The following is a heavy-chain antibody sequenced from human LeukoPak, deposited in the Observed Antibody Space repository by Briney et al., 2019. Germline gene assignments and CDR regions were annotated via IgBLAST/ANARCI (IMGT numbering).Heavy chain of an antibody. Sequence: ASVKVSCKASGGTFSSYAISWVRQAPGQGLEWMGGIIPIFGTANNAQKFQGRVTITADKSKSTAYMELSSLRSENTAVYYCATHKTVQYYYYYMDVWGKGTTVTVSS. V-gene: IGHV1-69*06. CDR3: ATHKTVQYYYYYMDV. CDR1: GGTFSSYA. D-gene: IGHD4-11*01. J-gene: IGHJ6*03. CDR2: IIPIFGTA.